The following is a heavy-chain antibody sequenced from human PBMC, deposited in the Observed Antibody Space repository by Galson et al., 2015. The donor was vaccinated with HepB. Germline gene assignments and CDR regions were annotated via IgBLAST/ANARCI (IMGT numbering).Heavy chain of an antibody. J-gene: IGHJ4*02. Sequence: SVKVSCKASGYTFTAYYIHWVRQAPGQGLEWLGWINVDSGDTKYGQKFQGWLTMTRDTSISTAYMELRRLKSDDTAVYYCARDLTKDCSRISCPGEILGYWGQGTVVTVSS. CDR2: INVDSGDT. V-gene: IGHV1-2*04. CDR3: ARDLTKDCSRISCPGEILGY. CDR1: GYTFTAYY. D-gene: IGHD2-2*01.